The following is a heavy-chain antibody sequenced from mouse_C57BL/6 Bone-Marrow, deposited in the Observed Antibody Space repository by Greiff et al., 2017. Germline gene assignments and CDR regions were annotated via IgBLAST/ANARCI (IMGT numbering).Heavy chain of an antibody. Sequence: EVQLKESGPELVKPGASVKIPCKASGYTFTDYNMDWVKQSHGKSLEWIGDINPNNGGTIYNQKFKGKATLTVDKSSSTAYMELRSLTSEDTAVYYCARKGYSNFLYAMDYWGQGTSVTVSS. D-gene: IGHD2-5*01. V-gene: IGHV1-18*01. CDR1: GYTFTDYN. CDR2: INPNNGGT. J-gene: IGHJ4*01. CDR3: ARKGYSNFLYAMDY.